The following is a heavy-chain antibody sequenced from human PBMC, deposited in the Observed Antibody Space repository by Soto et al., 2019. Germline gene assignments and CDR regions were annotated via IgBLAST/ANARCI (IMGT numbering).Heavy chain of an antibody. V-gene: IGHV3-30*18. Sequence: VQLVESGGGVVQPGRSLRLSCAASGFTFSNYGMHWVRQAPGKGLEWVTTISSDGNDKYYADSVKGRFTISRDNSKNTLDLQMNGLRAEDTAVYYCAKGSMSAHQFLDHRGQGTLVTVSS. J-gene: IGHJ4*02. CDR1: GFTFSNYG. D-gene: IGHD6-6*01. CDR2: ISSDGNDK. CDR3: AKGSMSAHQFLDH.